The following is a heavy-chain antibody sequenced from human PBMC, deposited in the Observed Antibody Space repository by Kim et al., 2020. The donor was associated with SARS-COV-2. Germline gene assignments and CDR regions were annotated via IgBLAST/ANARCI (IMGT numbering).Heavy chain of an antibody. D-gene: IGHD2-15*01. CDR2: IWYDGNKN. CDR3: ASPLYCSGGSCYL. J-gene: IGHJ4*02. V-gene: IGHV3-33*01. CDR1: GFTFSNYG. Sequence: GSLRLSCAASGFTFSNYGMHWVRQAPGKGLEWVAVIWYDGNKNYYTDSVKGRFTISRDNSKNTLYLQMNSLRAEDTAVYYCASPLYCSGGSCYLWGQGTLVTVSS.